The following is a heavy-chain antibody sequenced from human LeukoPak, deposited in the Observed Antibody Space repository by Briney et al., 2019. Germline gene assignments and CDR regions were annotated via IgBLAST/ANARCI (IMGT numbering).Heavy chain of an antibody. V-gene: IGHV3-9*01. J-gene: IGHJ4*02. CDR1: GFTFDDYA. CDR2: ISWNSGSI. Sequence: GGSLRLSCAASGFTFDDYAMHWVRQAPGKGLEWVSGISWNSGSIGYADSVKGQFTISRDNAKNPLYLQMNSLRAEDTALYYCAKATLLGYFDYWGQGTLVTVSS. D-gene: IGHD3-16*01. CDR3: AKATLLGYFDY.